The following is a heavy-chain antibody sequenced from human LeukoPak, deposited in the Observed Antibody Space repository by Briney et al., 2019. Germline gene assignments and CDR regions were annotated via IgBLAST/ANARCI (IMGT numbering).Heavy chain of an antibody. V-gene: IGHV1-2*04. CDR3: ARDGRLLAGEFDY. CDR1: GYTFTGYY. CDR2: INPNSGGT. J-gene: IGHJ4*02. Sequence: ASVKVSCKASGYTFTGYYMHWVRQAPGQGLEWKGWINPNSGGTNYAQKFQGWVTMTRDTSISTAYMELSSLRSEDTAVYYCARDGRLLAGEFDYWGQGTLVTVSS. D-gene: IGHD3-10*01.